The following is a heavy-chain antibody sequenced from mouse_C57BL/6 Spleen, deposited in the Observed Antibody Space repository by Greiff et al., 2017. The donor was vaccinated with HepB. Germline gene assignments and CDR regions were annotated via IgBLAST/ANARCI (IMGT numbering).Heavy chain of an antibody. Sequence: QVQLQQSGAELARPGASVKLSCKASGYTFTSYGISWVKQRTGQGLEWIGEIYPRSGNNYYNGKFKGKATLTADKSSSTAYMQLSSLTSEDSAVYFCARAERTTGWFAYWGQGTLVTVSA. V-gene: IGHV1-81*01. CDR3: ARAERTTGWFAY. CDR1: GYTFTSYG. CDR2: IYPRSGNN. J-gene: IGHJ3*01. D-gene: IGHD1-1*01.